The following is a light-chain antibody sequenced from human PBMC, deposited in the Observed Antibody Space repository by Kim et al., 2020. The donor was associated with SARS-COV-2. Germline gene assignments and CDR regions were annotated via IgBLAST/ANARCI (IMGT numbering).Light chain of an antibody. Sequence: ASGEGRVTMPGRASQCMSSWLAWYQQKPAKAPKPLIYDVSRVESGLPPSYSGSGSGTEFSLPIRSLQPDDFAAYYCQQYNSYSHTCGQGPKLEI. J-gene: IGKJ2*01. V-gene: IGKV1-5*01. CDR2: DVS. CDR1: QCMSSW. CDR3: QQYNSYSHT.